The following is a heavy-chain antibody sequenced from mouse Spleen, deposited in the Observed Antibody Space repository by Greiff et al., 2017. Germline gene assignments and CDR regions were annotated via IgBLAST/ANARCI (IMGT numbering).Heavy chain of an antibody. CDR1: GYTFTSYW. J-gene: IGHJ4*01. Sequence: VQLQQPGAELVRPGASVKLSCKASGYTFTSYWINWVKQRPGQGLEWIGNIYPSDSYTNYNQKFKDKATLTVDKSSSTAYMQFSSLTSEDSAIYYCARRDGDYVGSAMDYWGQGTSVTVSS. CDR2: IYPSDSYT. V-gene: IGHV1-69*02. CDR3: ARRDGDYVGSAMDY. D-gene: IGHD2-13*01.